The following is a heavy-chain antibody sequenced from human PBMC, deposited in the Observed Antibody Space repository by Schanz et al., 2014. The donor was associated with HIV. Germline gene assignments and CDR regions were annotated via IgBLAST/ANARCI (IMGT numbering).Heavy chain of an antibody. CDR3: ARVANWDYYGMDV. D-gene: IGHD3-16*01. CDR2: IWYDGSNK. V-gene: IGHV3-33*01. Sequence: QVQLVESGGGVVQPGRSLRLSCAASGFTFSDYGMHWVRQAPGKGLEWVAVIWYDGSNKYYAESVKGRFTISRDNSKNTLYLEMNSLRPEDTAVYYCARVANWDYYGMDVWGRGTTVTVSS. J-gene: IGHJ6*02. CDR1: GFTFSDYG.